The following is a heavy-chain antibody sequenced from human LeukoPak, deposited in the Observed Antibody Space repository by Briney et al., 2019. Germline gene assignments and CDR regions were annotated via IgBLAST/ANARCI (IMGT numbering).Heavy chain of an antibody. J-gene: IGHJ4*02. CDR1: GFTFSSYW. Sequence: GGSLRLSCAASGFTFSSYWMTWVRQAPGKGLDLVGNINQDGNKEYYVDSVKGRFTISRDNANNSLYLQMNSLRAEDTAVYYCARGDAFSGDYWGQGTLVTVSS. V-gene: IGHV3-7*04. CDR3: ARGDAFSGDY. CDR2: INQDGNKE.